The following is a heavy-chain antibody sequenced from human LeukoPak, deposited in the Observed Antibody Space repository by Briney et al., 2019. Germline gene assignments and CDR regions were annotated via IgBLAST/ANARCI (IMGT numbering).Heavy chain of an antibody. Sequence: SETLSLTCTVSDGSIKTNYWWTWVRQPPGKGLEWIGETWHSGSSTNYNPSLKSRVTISVDKSKNQFSLNLSSVTAADTAVYYCARTTRDGYNSLGYFDYWGQGTLVTVSS. J-gene: IGHJ4*02. CDR1: DGSIKTNYW. V-gene: IGHV4-4*02. CDR3: ARTTRDGYNSLGYFDY. D-gene: IGHD5-24*01. CDR2: TWHSGSST.